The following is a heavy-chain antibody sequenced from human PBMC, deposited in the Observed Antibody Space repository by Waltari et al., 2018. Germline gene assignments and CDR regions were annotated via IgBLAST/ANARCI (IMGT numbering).Heavy chain of an antibody. J-gene: IGHJ3*02. CDR2: IYYSWST. V-gene: IGHV4-59*08. CDR3: ASKGDGYLDAIDS. Sequence: QVQLQESGPGLVKPSETLSLTCTVPGGSIRSYYWSWIRQPPGKGREWIGYIYYSWSTNHAPCLKIRVTISVDTSKNQFTLKLSSVTAAVTAVYYCASKGDGYLDAIDSWGQGTMVTVSS. D-gene: IGHD2-21*01. CDR1: GGSIRSYY.